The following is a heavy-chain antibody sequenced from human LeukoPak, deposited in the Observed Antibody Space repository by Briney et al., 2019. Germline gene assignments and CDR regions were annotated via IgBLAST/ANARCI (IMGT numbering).Heavy chain of an antibody. CDR2: ISSSSSYI. J-gene: IGHJ6*03. V-gene: IGHV3-21*04. Sequence: SGGSLRLSCAASGFTFSSYSMNWVRQAPGKGLEWVPSISSSSSYIYYADSVKGRFTISRDNSKNTLYLQMNSLRAEDTAVYYCAKWIAAADTYYYYYMDVWGKGTTVTVSS. D-gene: IGHD6-13*01. CDR3: AKWIAAADTYYYYYMDV. CDR1: GFTFSSYS.